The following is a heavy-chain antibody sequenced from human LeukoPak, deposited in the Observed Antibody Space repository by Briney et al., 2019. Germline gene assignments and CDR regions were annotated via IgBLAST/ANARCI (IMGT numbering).Heavy chain of an antibody. J-gene: IGHJ4*02. CDR2: IRDNTNNYAT. V-gene: IGHV3-73*01. CDR1: GFTFSSSA. Sequence: PGGSLRLSCAASGFTFSSSAIHWVRQASGKGLEWVGRIRDNTNNYATAYAASVKGRFTISRDDSKNTAYLQMNSLKTEDTAIYYCTRLVTDAHFDYWGQGTLVTVSS. CDR3: TRLVTDAHFDY. D-gene: IGHD3-16*02.